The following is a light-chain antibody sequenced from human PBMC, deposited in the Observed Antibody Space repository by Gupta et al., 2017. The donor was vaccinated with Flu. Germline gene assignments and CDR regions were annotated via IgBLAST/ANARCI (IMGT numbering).Light chain of an antibody. J-gene: IGKJ1*01. CDR3: QQSYNTPPT. Sequence: EIQMNQSPSSLPASVGDRVTIPCRASHSISSFLNSYQQNPGKAPKPLIHAASSLQSGVPTRFSGSGSGTDFTLTISRLQPDDLAIYYRQQSYNTPPTFGQGTKVEF. CDR2: AAS. CDR1: HSISSF. V-gene: IGKV1-39*01.